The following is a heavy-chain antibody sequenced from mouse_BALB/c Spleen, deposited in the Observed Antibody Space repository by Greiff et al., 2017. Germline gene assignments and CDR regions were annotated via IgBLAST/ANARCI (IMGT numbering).Heavy chain of an antibody. V-gene: IGHV5-6-4*01. CDR2: ISSGGSYT. CDR1: GFTFSSYT. CDR3: TRESGSSYGGYFDV. Sequence: EVMLVESGGGLVKPGGSLKLSCAASGFTFSSYTMSWVRQTPEKRLEWVATISSGGSYTYYPDSVKGRFTISSDNAKNTRYLQMSSLKSEDTAMYYCTRESGSSYGGYFDVWGAGTTVTVSS. J-gene: IGHJ1*01. D-gene: IGHD1-1*01.